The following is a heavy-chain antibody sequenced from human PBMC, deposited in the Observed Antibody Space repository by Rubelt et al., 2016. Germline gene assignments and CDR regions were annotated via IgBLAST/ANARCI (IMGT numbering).Heavy chain of an antibody. J-gene: IGHJ2*01. V-gene: IGHV4-59*01. Sequence: QVQLQESGPGLVKPSETLSLTCTVSGGSISTYYWSWIRQPPGTGLEWIGYIYYIGRTNYNPSLKSRVAISVDTSKNQFSLKRSSVTAADTALYYCARGDYDLWGRGTLVTVSS. CDR2: IYYIGRT. CDR3: ARGDYDL. CDR1: GGSISTYY.